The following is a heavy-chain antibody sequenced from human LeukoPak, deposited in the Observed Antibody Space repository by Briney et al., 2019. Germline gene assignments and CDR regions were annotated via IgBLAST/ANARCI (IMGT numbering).Heavy chain of an antibody. CDR3: ARGSSWSFREYQLPRYYFDY. V-gene: IGHV6-1*01. J-gene: IGHJ4*02. CDR1: GDSVSSNSAA. D-gene: IGHD2-2*01. Sequence: SQTLSLTCANSGDSVSSNSAAWNWIRQSPSRGLEWLGRTYYRSKWYNDYAVSVKSRITINPDTSKNQFSLQLNSVTPEDTAVYYCARGSSWSFREYQLPRYYFDYWGQGTLVTVSS. CDR2: TYYRSKWYN.